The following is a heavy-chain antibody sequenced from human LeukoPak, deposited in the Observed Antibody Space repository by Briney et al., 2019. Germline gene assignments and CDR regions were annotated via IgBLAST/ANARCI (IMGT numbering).Heavy chain of an antibody. Sequence: SETLSLTCTVSGGSISSGGYYWSWIRQHPGKGLEWIGYIYYSGSTYYNPSLKSRVTISVDTSKNRFSLKLSSVTAADTAVYYSARETGYSSSYFDCWGQGTLVTVSS. CDR1: GGSISSGGYY. CDR3: ARETGYSSSYFDC. D-gene: IGHD5-18*01. V-gene: IGHV4-31*03. CDR2: IYYSGST. J-gene: IGHJ4*02.